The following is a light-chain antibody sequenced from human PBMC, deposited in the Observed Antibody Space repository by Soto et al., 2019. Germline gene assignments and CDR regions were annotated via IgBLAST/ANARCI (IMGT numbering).Light chain of an antibody. V-gene: IGLV4-69*01. Sequence: QLVLTQSPSASASLGASVKLTCTLSSGHSSYAIAWHQQQPEKGPRYLMKLNSDGSHSKGDGIPDRFSGSSSGAERYLTIYSPKTEDKAEYYCQNWVTGTHVVCGGGTHLTVL. CDR1: SGHSSYA. J-gene: IGLJ2*01. CDR3: QNWVTGTHVV. CDR2: LNSDGSH.